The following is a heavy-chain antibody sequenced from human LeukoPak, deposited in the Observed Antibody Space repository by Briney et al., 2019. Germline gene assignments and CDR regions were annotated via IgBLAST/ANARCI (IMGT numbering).Heavy chain of an antibody. J-gene: IGHJ4*02. V-gene: IGHV3-23*01. D-gene: IGHD6-13*01. CDR1: GFTFTTYW. Sequence: GGSLRLSCAASGFTFTTYWMSWVRQLPGEGLEWVSAISGSGGSTYYADSVKGRFTISRDNSKNTLYLQMNSLRAEDTAVYYCAKDFAYSSSWYLGYYFDYWGQGTLVTVSS. CDR3: AKDFAYSSSWYLGYYFDY. CDR2: ISGSGGST.